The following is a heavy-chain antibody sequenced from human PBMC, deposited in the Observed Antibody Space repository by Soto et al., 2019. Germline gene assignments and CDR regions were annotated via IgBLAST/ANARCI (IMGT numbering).Heavy chain of an antibody. CDR3: ARGGISSSEGLDY. D-gene: IGHD6-13*01. CDR1: GYTFTNHG. Sequence: SVKVSCKASGYTFTNHGISWVRQAPGEGLEWMGWISPYNGDTNNAQKFQGRVTMTTDTPTNTGFMELTRLTSDDTAVYYCARGGISSSEGLDYWGQGTLVTVSS. J-gene: IGHJ4*02. CDR2: ISPYNGDT. V-gene: IGHV1-18*01.